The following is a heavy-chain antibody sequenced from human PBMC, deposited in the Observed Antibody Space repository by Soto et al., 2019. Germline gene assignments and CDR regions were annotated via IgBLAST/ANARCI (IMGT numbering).Heavy chain of an antibody. Sequence: SCAASGFTFSSYAMSWVRQAPGKGLEWVSAISGSGGSTYYADSVKGRLTISRDNSKNTLYLQMNSLRAEDTAVYYCAKGSIVGATHWGLFDYWGQGTLVTVSS. CDR3: AKGSIVGATHWGLFDY. D-gene: IGHD1-26*01. CDR2: ISGSGGST. J-gene: IGHJ4*02. V-gene: IGHV3-23*01. CDR1: GFTFSSYA.